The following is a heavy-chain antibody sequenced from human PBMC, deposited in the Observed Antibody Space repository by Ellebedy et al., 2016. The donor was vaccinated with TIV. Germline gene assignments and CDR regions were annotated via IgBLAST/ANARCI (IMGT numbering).Heavy chain of an antibody. Sequence: GGSLRLXCAASGFTFSSYAMSWVRQAPGKGLEWVSGISGSGGSRYCADSVKGRFTISRDSFKNTLYLQMNSLRAEDTAVYYCAKHKGDCTATSCSDRWYFDLWGRGTLVTVSS. CDR2: ISGSGGSR. J-gene: IGHJ2*01. V-gene: IGHV3-23*01. D-gene: IGHD2-2*01. CDR3: AKHKGDCTATSCSDRWYFDL. CDR1: GFTFSSYA.